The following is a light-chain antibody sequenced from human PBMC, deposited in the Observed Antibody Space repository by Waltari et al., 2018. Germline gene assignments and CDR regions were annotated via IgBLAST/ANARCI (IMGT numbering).Light chain of an antibody. CDR1: ALTNQY. CDR3: QSADSTTSFVL. CDR2: KEN. J-gene: IGLJ2*01. Sequence: SHELTQPPSVSVSPGQTARITCSGNALTNQYAYWFQQKPGQAPGLVRYKENGRPSGRPERFSGSSAGTTGTLTISGVQAEDEADYYCQSADSTTSFVLFGGGTNLAVL. V-gene: IGLV3-25*03.